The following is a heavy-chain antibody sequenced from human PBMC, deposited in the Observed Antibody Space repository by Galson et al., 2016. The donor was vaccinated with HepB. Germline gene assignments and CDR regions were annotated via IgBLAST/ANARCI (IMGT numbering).Heavy chain of an antibody. V-gene: IGHV3-66*01. CDR2: INSGGST. J-gene: IGHJ6*02. Sequence: SLRLSCAASGFIVSSYHINWVRQAPGKGLEWVSLINSGGSTYYADSVKGRFTSSRDNSKNTVYLQMNSLRVEDTAVYYCASDRQYSSSWPRRTYYYGMDVWGQGTTVTVS. CDR1: GFIVSSYH. D-gene: IGHD6-13*01. CDR3: ASDRQYSSSWPRRTYYYGMDV.